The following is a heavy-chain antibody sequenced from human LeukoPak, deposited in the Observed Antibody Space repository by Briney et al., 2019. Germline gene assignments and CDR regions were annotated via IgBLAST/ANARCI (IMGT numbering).Heavy chain of an antibody. D-gene: IGHD2-15*01. CDR3: AREDKGTHDY. Sequence: PGGSLRLSCAASGFTFGSYTMHWVRQAPGKGLEYVSTISSNGGSTYYANSVKGRFTISRDNSKNTLYLQMGSLRAEDMAVYYCAREDKGTHDYWGQGTLVTVSS. J-gene: IGHJ4*02. CDR2: ISSNGGST. V-gene: IGHV3-64*01. CDR1: GFTFGSYT.